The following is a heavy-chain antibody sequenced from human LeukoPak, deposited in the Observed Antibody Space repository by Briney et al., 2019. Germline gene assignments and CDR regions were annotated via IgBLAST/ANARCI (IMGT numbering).Heavy chain of an antibody. CDR3: ARLPQYCSGGSCLDY. CDR2: IKEDGSEK. D-gene: IGHD2-15*01. CDR1: GIIFSNYW. Sequence: PGGSLRLSCAASGIIFSNYWMTWVRQAPGKGLEWVANIKEDGSEKYYEDSVKGRFTISRDNTKNLLYLEMNRLRAEDTAVYYCARLPQYCSGGSCLDYWGQGTLVTVSS. V-gene: IGHV3-7*01. J-gene: IGHJ4*02.